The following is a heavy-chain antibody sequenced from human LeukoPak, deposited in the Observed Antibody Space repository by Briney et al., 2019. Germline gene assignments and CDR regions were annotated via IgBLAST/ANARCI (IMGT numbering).Heavy chain of an antibody. CDR1: GLTFSNYA. D-gene: IGHD1-26*01. CDR2: VCGSGGRT. CDR3: ARTGVGGGYRFDY. V-gene: IGHV3-23*01. J-gene: IGHJ4*02. Sequence: GGSVTLSCEASGLTFSNYAMTWLRHAPGGAGEWVSGVCGSGGRTYYADPERGRFTITRDNFPVMMYVQLSGLRADDPAIFCFARTGVGGGYRFDYWGQGTLVTVSS.